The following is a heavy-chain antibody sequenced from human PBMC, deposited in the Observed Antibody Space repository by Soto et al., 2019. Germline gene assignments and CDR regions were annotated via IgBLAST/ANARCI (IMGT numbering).Heavy chain of an antibody. CDR2: IYYSGST. CDR1: GGSISSSSYY. D-gene: IGHD6-19*01. V-gene: IGHV4-39*01. CDR3: ARHMYGWSVAAMNYYYGMDV. Sequence: PSETLSLTCTVSGGSISSSSYYWGWIRQPPGKGLEWIGSIYYSGSTYYNPSLKSRVTISVDTSKNQFSLKLSSVTAADTAVYYCARHMYGWSVAAMNYYYGMDVWGQGTTVTVSS. J-gene: IGHJ6*02.